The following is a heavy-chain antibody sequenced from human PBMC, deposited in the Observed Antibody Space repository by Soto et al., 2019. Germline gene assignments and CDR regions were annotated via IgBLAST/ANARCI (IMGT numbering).Heavy chain of an antibody. J-gene: IGHJ4*02. V-gene: IGHV4-4*07. Sequence: SETLSLTCTVSCGSINTFYWSWVRQPAGKGLEWIGRIFSSGSTSFNPSLESRVAMSVDTSKNHFSLNLSSVTAADMTVYYCAREGSYSAYNFAHGIQLWSFDFWGQGALVTVSS. D-gene: IGHD5-12*01. CDR3: AREGSYSAYNFAHGIQLWSFDF. CDR2: IFSSGST. CDR1: CGSINTFY.